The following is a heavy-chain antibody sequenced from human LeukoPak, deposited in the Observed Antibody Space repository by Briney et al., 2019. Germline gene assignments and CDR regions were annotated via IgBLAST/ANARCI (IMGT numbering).Heavy chain of an antibody. CDR3: ARVLGKVPHFQH. V-gene: IGHV1-2*02. J-gene: IGHJ1*01. D-gene: IGHD7-27*01. Sequence: GASVKVSCKASGYTFTGYYMLWVRQAPGQGLEWMGWINPNSGGTNYAQKFQGRVTMTRDTSISTAYMELSRLRSDDTAVYYCARVLGKVPHFQHWGQGTLVTVSS. CDR1: GYTFTGYY. CDR2: INPNSGGT.